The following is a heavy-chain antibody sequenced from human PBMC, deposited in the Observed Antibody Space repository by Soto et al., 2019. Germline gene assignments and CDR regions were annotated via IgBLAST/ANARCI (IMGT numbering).Heavy chain of an antibody. CDR2: IYFSGST. Sequence: QVQLQESGPGLVKPSETLSLTCAVSGDSISSIDYYWGWIRQPPGKGLEWIGSIYFSGSTYYTPSLQSRVSIYADTSKNQFSLKLNSVTAADTAVYYCARRTVNIPTFSSGLRSNCVDCWGQGSLVSVSS. J-gene: IGHJ4*02. D-gene: IGHD6-19*01. CDR3: ARRTVNIPTFSSGLRSNCVDC. CDR1: GDSISSIDYY. V-gene: IGHV4-39*01.